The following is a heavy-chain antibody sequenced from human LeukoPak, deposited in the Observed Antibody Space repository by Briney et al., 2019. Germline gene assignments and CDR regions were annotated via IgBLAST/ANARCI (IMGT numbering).Heavy chain of an antibody. CDR1: GGTFNSYA. CDR3: ASRSGSYSDAFDI. Sequence: GASVKVSCKASGGTFNSYAISWVRQAPGQGLEWMGGIIPIFGTANYAQKFQGRVTITADESTSTAYMELSSLRSEDTAVYYCASRSGSYSDAFDIWGQGTMVTVSS. CDR2: IIPIFGTA. D-gene: IGHD1-26*01. J-gene: IGHJ3*02. V-gene: IGHV1-69*13.